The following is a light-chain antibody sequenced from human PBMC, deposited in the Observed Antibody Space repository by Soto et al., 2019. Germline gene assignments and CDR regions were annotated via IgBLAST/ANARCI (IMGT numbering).Light chain of an antibody. CDR2: AAS. Sequence: DIQMTQSPSSLSASVGDRVTITCRASQSISSYLNWYQQKPGKAPKLLIYAASSLQSGVPSRFSGSGSGTDFTLTISSLQPDDFASYYCQQYNSYWTFAQGTKVEIK. J-gene: IGKJ1*01. V-gene: IGKV1-39*01. CDR1: QSISSY. CDR3: QQYNSYWT.